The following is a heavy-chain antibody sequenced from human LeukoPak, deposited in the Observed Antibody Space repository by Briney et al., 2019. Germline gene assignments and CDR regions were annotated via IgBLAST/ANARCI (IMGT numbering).Heavy chain of an antibody. D-gene: IGHD3-3*01. Sequence: ASVKVSCKASGYTFTGYYMHWVRQAPGQGLEWMGRINPNSGGTNYAQKFQGRVTMTRGTSISTAYMELSRLRSDDTAVYYCARSYYDFWSGYYALYFDYWGQGTLVTVSS. CDR2: INPNSGGT. CDR1: GYTFTGYY. V-gene: IGHV1-2*06. J-gene: IGHJ4*02. CDR3: ARSYYDFWSGYYALYFDY.